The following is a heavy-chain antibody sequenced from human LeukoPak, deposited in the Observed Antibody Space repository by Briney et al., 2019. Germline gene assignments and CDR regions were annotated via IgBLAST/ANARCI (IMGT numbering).Heavy chain of an antibody. Sequence: GGSLRLSCAASGFTFSDYYMSWVRQAPGRGLEWVAVISYDGSNEYYADSVKGRFTISRDNSKNTVYMQMNSLRVEDTAVYYCAKEDYYGSGSYLGYWGQGTPVTVSS. CDR1: GFTFSDYY. D-gene: IGHD3-10*01. CDR3: AKEDYYGSGSYLGY. CDR2: ISYDGSNE. J-gene: IGHJ4*02. V-gene: IGHV3-30*18.